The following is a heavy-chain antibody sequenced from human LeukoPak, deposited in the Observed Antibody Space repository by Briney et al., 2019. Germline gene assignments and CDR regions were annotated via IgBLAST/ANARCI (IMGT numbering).Heavy chain of an antibody. CDR3: ARSRGTFLPHDY. CDR2: ICSGGGT. D-gene: IGHD3-16*01. V-gene: IGHV3-66*01. CDR1: EFSVSNNY. J-gene: IGHJ4*02. Sequence: PGGSLRLSCTASEFSVSNNYMSWVRQAPGKGLEWVSVICSGGGTYYADSVKGRFTISRDNSKNTVYLQMNSLRVEDTAVYYCARSRGTFLPHDYWGQGTLVTVSS.